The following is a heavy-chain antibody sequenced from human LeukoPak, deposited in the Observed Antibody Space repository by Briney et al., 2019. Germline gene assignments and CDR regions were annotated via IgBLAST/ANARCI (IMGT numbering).Heavy chain of an antibody. Sequence: PSETLSLTCSVSGDSFSNIYWTWIRHPPGKGLEGIGYVYYSGGTNYNPSPKTRLHLSVNTSKNRFSLKLRSVTAADTAVYYCASSPRLTTSWFLFDSWGHGTLVTVSS. CDR2: VYYSGGT. CDR3: ASSPRLTTSWFLFDS. D-gene: IGHD2-2*01. V-gene: IGHV4-59*08. CDR1: GDSFSNIY. J-gene: IGHJ5*01.